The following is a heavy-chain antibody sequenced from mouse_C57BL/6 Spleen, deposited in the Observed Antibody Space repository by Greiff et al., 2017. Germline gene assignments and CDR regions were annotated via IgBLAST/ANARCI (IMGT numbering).Heavy chain of an antibody. CDR3: TLYYGSSYAMDY. Sequence: VQLQQSGAELVRPGASVTLSCKASGYTFTDYEMHWVKQTPVHGLEWIGAIDPETGGTAYNQKFKGKAILTADKSSRTAYMELRSLTSEDSAVYYCTLYYGSSYAMDYWGQGTSVTVSS. CDR1: GYTFTDYE. D-gene: IGHD1-1*01. V-gene: IGHV1-15*01. J-gene: IGHJ4*01. CDR2: IDPETGGT.